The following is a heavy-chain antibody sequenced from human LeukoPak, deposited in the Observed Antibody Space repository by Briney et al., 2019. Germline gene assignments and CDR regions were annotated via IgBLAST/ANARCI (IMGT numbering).Heavy chain of an antibody. J-gene: IGHJ3*02. D-gene: IGHD4-17*01. V-gene: IGHV1-18*01. CDR1: GYTFTSYG. Sequence: GASVKVSCKASGYTFTSYGISWVRQAPGQGLEWMGWISAYNGNTNYAQKLQGRVTMTTDTSTSTAYMELRSLRSDDTAVYYCARDRMILYGDYGGDGFDIWGQGTMVTVSS. CDR3: ARDRMILYGDYGGDGFDI. CDR2: ISAYNGNT.